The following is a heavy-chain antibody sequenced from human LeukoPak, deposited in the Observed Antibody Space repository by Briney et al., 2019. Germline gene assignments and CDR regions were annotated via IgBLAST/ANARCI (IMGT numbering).Heavy chain of an antibody. CDR1: GFTFSSYG. J-gene: IGHJ4*02. CDR2: ISGSGGST. D-gene: IGHD3-22*01. Sequence: GGSLRLSCAASGFTFSSYGMHWVRQAPGKGLEWVSAISGSGGSTYYADSVKGRFTISRDNSKNTLYLQMNSLRAEDTAVYYCAKLREYYDSSGTTDWGQGTLVTVSS. V-gene: IGHV3-23*01. CDR3: AKLREYYDSSGTTD.